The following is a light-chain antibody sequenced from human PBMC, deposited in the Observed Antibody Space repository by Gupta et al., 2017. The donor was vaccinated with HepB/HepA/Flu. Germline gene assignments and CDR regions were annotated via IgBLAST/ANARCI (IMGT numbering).Light chain of an antibody. Sequence: DILLTQPPGTLSLSPGERATLSCRASQSVSSTYLAWYRQRPGQAPRLLIYGASSRATGMPDRFSGSGSGADFTLTISRLEPEDCAVYYCQQYGSSPCSFGQGTKLEIK. CDR3: QQYGSSPCS. J-gene: IGKJ2*04. CDR2: GAS. CDR1: QSVSSTY. V-gene: IGKV3-20*01.